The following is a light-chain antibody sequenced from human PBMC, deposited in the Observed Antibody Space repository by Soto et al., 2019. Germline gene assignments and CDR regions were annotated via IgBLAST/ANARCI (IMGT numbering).Light chain of an antibody. CDR1: SSDVGSHDL. CDR3: SSFTSTTTYV. CDR2: DVS. Sequence: QSVLTQPASVSGSPRQSIAISCTGTSSDVGSHDLVSWYQQQSGKVPKLIIYDVSSRPSGVSNRFSGSKSGNTASLTISGLQAEDEADYYCSSFTSTTTYVFGTGTKVTVL. J-gene: IGLJ1*01. V-gene: IGLV2-14*02.